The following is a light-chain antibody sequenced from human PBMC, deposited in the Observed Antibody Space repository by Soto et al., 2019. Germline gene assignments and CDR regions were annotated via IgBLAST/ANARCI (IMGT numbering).Light chain of an antibody. V-gene: IGLV2-23*01. CDR2: EGT. CDR1: SSNVGTYDL. Sequence: QSALTQPASVSASPGQSITISCTGNSSNVGTYDLVSWYQHHPDKAPKLIIYEGTKRPSGISRRFSGSKSGNTSSLTISGLQAEDAAYYYCCSFAVGAALVFGGGTKVTVL. CDR3: CSFAVGAALV. J-gene: IGLJ2*01.